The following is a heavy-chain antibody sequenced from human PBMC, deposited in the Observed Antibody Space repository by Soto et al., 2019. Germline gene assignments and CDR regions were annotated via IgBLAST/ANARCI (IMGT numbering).Heavy chain of an antibody. V-gene: IGHV4-59*11. D-gene: IGHD7-27*01. CDR2: IYYNGNT. J-gene: IGHJ4*02. CDR3: ARANWYSEY. Sequence: QVQLQESGPGLVKPSETQSLTCTVSGGSISNHYWSWIRQPPGKGLEWIGYIYYNGNTNYNPSLKSRVTMSVDTSKNQTSLRLSSVTAADTAVYYCARANWYSEYWGLGTLVTVSS. CDR1: GGSISNHY.